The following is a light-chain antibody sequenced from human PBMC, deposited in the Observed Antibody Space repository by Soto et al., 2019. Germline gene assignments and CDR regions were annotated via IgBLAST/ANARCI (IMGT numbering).Light chain of an antibody. CDR1: QSISNW. J-gene: IGKJ2*01. CDR3: QQYNGY. Sequence: DIQMTQSPSTLSASVGDRVTITCRASQSISNWLAWYQQKPSKAPKFLIYDASSLESGVPSRFSGSGSGTEFTLTISTLQPDDFATYYCQQYNGYFGQGTKLEIK. CDR2: DAS. V-gene: IGKV1-5*01.